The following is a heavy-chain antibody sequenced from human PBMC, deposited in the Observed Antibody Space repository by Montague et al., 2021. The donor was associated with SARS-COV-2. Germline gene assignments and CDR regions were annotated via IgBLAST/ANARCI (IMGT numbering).Heavy chain of an antibody. CDR3: ARQKNSSGWFKPDAFDI. CDR2: IYYSGST. Sequence: SETLSLTCTVSGGSISSYYWSWIRQPPGKGLEWIGYIYYSGSTNYNPSLKSRVTISVDTSKNQFSLKLSSVTAADTAVYYCARQKNSSGWFKPDAFDIWGQGTMVTVSS. V-gene: IGHV4-59*01. CDR1: GGSISSYY. D-gene: IGHD6-19*01. J-gene: IGHJ3*02.